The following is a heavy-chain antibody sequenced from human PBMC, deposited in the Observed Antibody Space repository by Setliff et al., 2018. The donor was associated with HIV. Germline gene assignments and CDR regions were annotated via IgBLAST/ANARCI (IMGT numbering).Heavy chain of an antibody. CDR1: GYTFTSYG. CDR3: ARDFPNILTGYLDYFDY. CDR2: ISAYNGNT. Sequence: RASVKVSCKASGYTFTSYGISWVRQAPGQGLEWMGWISAYNGNTNYAQKLQGRVTMTTDTSTSTAYMELRSLRSDDTAVYYCARDFPNILTGYLDYFDYWGQGTLVTVSS. V-gene: IGHV1-18*01. D-gene: IGHD3-9*01. J-gene: IGHJ4*02.